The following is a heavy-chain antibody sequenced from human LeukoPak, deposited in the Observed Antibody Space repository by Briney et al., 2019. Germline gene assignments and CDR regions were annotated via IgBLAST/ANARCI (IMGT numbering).Heavy chain of an antibody. J-gene: IGHJ6*02. CDR2: ISYDGSNK. CDR3: ARDGYYYDSSGYYYDSYYYGMDV. D-gene: IGHD3-22*01. CDR1: GFTFSSYA. Sequence: PGRSLRLSFAASGFTFSSYAMHWVRQAPGKGLEWVAVISYDGSNKYYADSVKGRFTISRDNSKNTLYLQMNSLRAEDTAVYYCARDGYYYDSSGYYYDSYYYGMDVWGQGTTVTVSS. V-gene: IGHV3-30-3*01.